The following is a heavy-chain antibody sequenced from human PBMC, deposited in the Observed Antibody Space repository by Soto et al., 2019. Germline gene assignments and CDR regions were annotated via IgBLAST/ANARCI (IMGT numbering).Heavy chain of an antibody. CDR1: GFTFSSYA. CDR2: ISGTGNST. J-gene: IGHJ4*02. Sequence: EVQLLESGGGLIQPGGSLRLSCAASGFTFSSYAMSWVRQVPGKGLEWVSGISGTGNSTYYADSVQGRFCISRDISKNKVYLQMNSLRAEDPAIYYCATDAGQQWRFDYWGQGARVTVSS. CDR3: ATDAGQQWRFDY. V-gene: IGHV3-23*01. D-gene: IGHD6-19*01.